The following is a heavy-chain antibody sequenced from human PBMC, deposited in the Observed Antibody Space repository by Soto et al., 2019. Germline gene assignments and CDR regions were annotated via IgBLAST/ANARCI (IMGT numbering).Heavy chain of an antibody. Sequence: SETLSLTCAVYGGSFSGYYWSWIRQPPGKGLEWIGEINHSGSTNYNPSLKSRVTISVDTSNNQYSLKLSSVTAADTAVYYCARDPFIAAAGTSAFDYWGQGTLVTVSS. V-gene: IGHV4-34*01. J-gene: IGHJ4*02. D-gene: IGHD6-13*01. CDR1: GGSFSGYY. CDR2: INHSGST. CDR3: ARDPFIAAAGTSAFDY.